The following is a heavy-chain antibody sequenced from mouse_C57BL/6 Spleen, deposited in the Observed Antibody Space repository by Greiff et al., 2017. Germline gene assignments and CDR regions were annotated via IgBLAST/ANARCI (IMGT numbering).Heavy chain of an antibody. D-gene: IGHD1-1*01. CDR2: IDPSDSYT. Sequence: VQLQQPGAELVKPGASVKLSCKASGYTFTSYWMQWVKQRPGQGLEWIGEIDPSDSYTNYNQKFKGKATLPVDTSSSTAYMQLSSLTSEDSAVYYCARHYGSSYDYWGQGTTLTVSS. CDR3: ARHYGSSYDY. CDR1: GYTFTSYW. J-gene: IGHJ2*01. V-gene: IGHV1-50*01.